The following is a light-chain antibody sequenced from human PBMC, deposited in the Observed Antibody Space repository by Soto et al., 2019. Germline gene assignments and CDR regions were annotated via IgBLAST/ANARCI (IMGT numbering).Light chain of an antibody. V-gene: IGKV3-20*01. Sequence: EIVLTQYPGTLSLSPGERATLACRASQSINNRYLAWYQQKPGQAPSLLIYAASSRATGIPDRFSGSGSGTDFTLTISRLEPEDFAVYYCQQFGSSPEFTFGPGTKVDIK. CDR1: QSINNRY. CDR3: QQFGSSPEFT. CDR2: AAS. J-gene: IGKJ3*01.